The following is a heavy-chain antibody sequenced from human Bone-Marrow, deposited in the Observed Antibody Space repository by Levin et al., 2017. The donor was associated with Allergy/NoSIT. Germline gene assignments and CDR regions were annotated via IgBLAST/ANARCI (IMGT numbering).Heavy chain of an antibody. D-gene: IGHD4-17*01. CDR3: ARPDYGANYFDY. Sequence: GESLKISCAASGFTFSSFEMTWVRQAPGKGLEWVSYISTSGSAIYYADSVKGRFAISRDNAKNSLYLQMNSLRAEDTAVYYCARPDYGANYFDYWGQGTLVTVSS. J-gene: IGHJ4*02. V-gene: IGHV3-48*03. CDR1: GFTFSSFE. CDR2: ISTSGSAI.